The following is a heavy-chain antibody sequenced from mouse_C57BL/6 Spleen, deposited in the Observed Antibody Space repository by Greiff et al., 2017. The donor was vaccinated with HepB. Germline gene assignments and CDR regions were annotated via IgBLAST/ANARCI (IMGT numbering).Heavy chain of an antibody. V-gene: IGHV14-2*01. Sequence: EVQLQQSGAELVKPGASVKLSCTASGFNIKDYYMHWVKQRTEQGLEWIGRIDPEDGETKYAQKFQGKATITADTSSNTAYLQLSSLTSEDTAVYYCARSDLDGYDGGLYAMDYWGQGTSVTVSS. J-gene: IGHJ4*01. CDR2: IDPEDGET. D-gene: IGHD2-2*01. CDR3: ARSDLDGYDGGLYAMDY. CDR1: GFNIKDYY.